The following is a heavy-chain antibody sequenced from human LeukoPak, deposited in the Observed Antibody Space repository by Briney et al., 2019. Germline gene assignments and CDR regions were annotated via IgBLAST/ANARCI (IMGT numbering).Heavy chain of an antibody. CDR2: ISNDGSST. J-gene: IGHJ6*02. D-gene: IGHD3-22*01. V-gene: IGHV3-74*01. Sequence: GGSLRLSSASSGFTFSFYWMHWVRQAPGKGLVLVSRISNDGSSTSYAGSVKGRFTISRDNAKNTLYLQMNSLRAEDTAVYYCVKDRKRYYDSSGYYYLYGMDVWGQGTTVTVSS. CDR3: VKDRKRYYDSSGYYYLYGMDV. CDR1: GFTFSFYW.